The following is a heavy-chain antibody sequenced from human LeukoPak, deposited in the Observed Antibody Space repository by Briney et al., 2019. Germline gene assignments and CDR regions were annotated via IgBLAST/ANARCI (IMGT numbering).Heavy chain of an antibody. J-gene: IGHJ4*02. CDR3: ARDQRNSGSYRFEY. V-gene: IGHV1-18*01. D-gene: IGHD1-26*01. CDR1: GYTFSGYG. Sequence: ASVKVSFKTSGYTFSGYGISWVRQAPGQGLEWMGWITGNNGNTNYAPSLQGRVTMTTDTSTNTVYMELTSLKSDDTAVYYCARDQRNSGSYRFEYWGQGTLVTVSS. CDR2: ITGNNGNT.